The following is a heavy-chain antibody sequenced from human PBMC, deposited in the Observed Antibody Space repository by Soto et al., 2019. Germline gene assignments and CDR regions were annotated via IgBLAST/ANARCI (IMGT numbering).Heavy chain of an antibody. V-gene: IGHV3-21*01. CDR3: AREGSLYSDSVSNFVDY. CDR1: GFTFSSYS. D-gene: IGHD4-17*01. J-gene: IGHJ4*02. CDR2: ISSTSTYI. Sequence: EVQLVESGGGLVKPGGSLRLSCAASGFTFSSYSMNWVRQAPGKGLEWVSSISSTSTYIYYADSVNGRFTISRDNAKNSLFLQMNSLRAEDTAVYYCAREGSLYSDSVSNFVDYWGQGTLVPVSS.